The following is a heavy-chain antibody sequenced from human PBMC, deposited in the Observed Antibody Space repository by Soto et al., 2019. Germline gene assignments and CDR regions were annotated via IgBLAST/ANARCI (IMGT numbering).Heavy chain of an antibody. D-gene: IGHD3-16*01. CDR1: GFTLSSHD. Sequence: EVQLLESGGGLVQPGGSLRLSCAASGFTLSSHDMSWVRQAPGKGLEWVSLIRGSGGATFYADSVEGRLTISRDTSNNTLYRQMNSLRVDDTAVYYCAKDRGGNGYPAFDIWGQGTMVTVSS. J-gene: IGHJ3*02. CDR2: IRGSGGAT. CDR3: AKDRGGNGYPAFDI. V-gene: IGHV3-23*01.